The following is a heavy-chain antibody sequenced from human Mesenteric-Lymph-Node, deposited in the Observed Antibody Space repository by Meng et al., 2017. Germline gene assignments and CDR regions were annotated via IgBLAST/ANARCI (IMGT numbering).Heavy chain of an antibody. Sequence: SETLSLTCTVSGGSTTSSSYLWGWIRQPPGKGLEWIGEIYHSGSTNYNPSLKSRVTISVDKSKNQFSLKLSSVTAADTAVYYCAREAPAPYGGNPPEGDAFDIWGQGTMVTVSS. CDR3: AREAPAPYGGNPPEGDAFDI. V-gene: IGHV4-39*07. J-gene: IGHJ3*02. CDR2: IYHSGST. CDR1: GGSTTSSSYL. D-gene: IGHD4-23*01.